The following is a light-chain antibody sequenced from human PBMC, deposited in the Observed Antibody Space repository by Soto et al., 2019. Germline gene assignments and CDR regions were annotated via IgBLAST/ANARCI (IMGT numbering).Light chain of an antibody. CDR1: SRHSSYS. CDR2: LNSGGGH. J-gene: IGLJ1*01. Sequence: QPVLTQSPSASASLGASVKLTCTLSSRHSSYSIAWHQQQPEKGPRFLMKLNSGGGHNKGDGIPDRFSGSSSGAERYLTISSLQSEDEADYYCQTWGTGIRVFGTGTKLTV. CDR3: QTWGTGIRV. V-gene: IGLV4-69*01.